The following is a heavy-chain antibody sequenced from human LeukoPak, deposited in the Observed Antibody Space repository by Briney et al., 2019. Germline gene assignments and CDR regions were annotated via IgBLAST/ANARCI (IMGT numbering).Heavy chain of an antibody. J-gene: IGHJ6*03. CDR1: GGSISGSTYY. Sequence: SETLSLTCTVSGGSISGSTYYWGWLRQPPGKGLEWIGSIYYSGNSYYNPSLKSRVTVSVDTSKNQFSLKLSSVTAADTAVYYCARLQYPGALYQSNYMDVWGKGTTVTVSS. CDR3: ARLQYPGALYQSNYMDV. V-gene: IGHV4-39*01. D-gene: IGHD4-11*01. CDR2: IYYSGNS.